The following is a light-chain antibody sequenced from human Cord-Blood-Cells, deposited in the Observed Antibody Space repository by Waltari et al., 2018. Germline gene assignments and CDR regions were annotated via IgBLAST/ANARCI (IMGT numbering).Light chain of an antibody. V-gene: IGKV3-11*01. CDR2: DAS. J-gene: IGKJ3*01. CDR1: QSVRSY. CDR3: QQRSNWPLT. Sequence: EIVLTQSPATLSLSPGDRATLSCRASQSVRSYLAWYQQKPVQAPRLLIYDASNRATGIPARFSGSGSGTDFTLTISSLEPEDFAVYYCQQRSNWPLTFGPGTKVDIK.